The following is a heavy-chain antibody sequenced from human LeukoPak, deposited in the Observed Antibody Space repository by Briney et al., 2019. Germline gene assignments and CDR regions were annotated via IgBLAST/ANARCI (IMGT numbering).Heavy chain of an antibody. J-gene: IGHJ1*01. V-gene: IGHV3-11*04. D-gene: IGHD3-22*01. Sequence: GGSLRLSCAASGFTFSDYYMSWIRQAPGKGLEWVSYISSSGSTIYYADSVKGRFTISRDNAKNSLYLQMNSLRAEDTAVYYCATYSSLNRREFQFWGQGTLLTVSS. CDR3: ATYSSLNRREFQF. CDR2: ISSSGSTI. CDR1: GFTFSDYY.